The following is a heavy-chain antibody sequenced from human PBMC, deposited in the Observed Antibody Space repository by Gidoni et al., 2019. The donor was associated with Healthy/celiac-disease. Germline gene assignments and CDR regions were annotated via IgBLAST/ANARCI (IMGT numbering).Heavy chain of an antibody. V-gene: IGHV4-34*01. CDR2: INQSGST. J-gene: IGHJ3*02. CDR1: GGSFRGYY. D-gene: IGHD3-16*02. CDR3: ARGQRELHTATYYDYVWGSYRLGDAFDI. Sequence: QVQLQQWGAGLLKPSETLSLTCAVYGGSFRGYYSSWIRQPPGKGLEWIGEINQSGSTNYNPSLKSRVTISVDTSKNQFSLKLSSVTAADTAVYYCARGQRELHTATYYDYVWGSYRLGDAFDIWGQGTMVTVSS.